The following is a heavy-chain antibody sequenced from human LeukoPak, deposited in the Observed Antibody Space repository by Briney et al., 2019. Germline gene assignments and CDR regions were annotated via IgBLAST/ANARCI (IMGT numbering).Heavy chain of an antibody. CDR1: GFTFSNYA. CDR3: ARDPIDY. J-gene: IGHJ4*02. CDR2: ISGSGGSS. Sequence: GGSLTLSCAASGFTFSNYAMSWVRQVPGKGLEWVSTISGSGGSSYYADSVKGRFTISRDNSKNTLYLQMNSLRAEDTAVYYCARDPIDYWGQGTLVTVSS. V-gene: IGHV3-23*01.